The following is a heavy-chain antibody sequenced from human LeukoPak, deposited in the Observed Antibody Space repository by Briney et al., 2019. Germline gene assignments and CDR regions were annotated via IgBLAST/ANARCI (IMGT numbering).Heavy chain of an antibody. CDR1: GFTFSSYS. Sequence: GGSLRLSCAASGFTFSSYSMNWVRQAPGKGLEWVSSISSSSSYIYYADSVKGRFTISRDNAKNSLYLQMNSLRAEDTAGYYCAREGSVSNDDFWSGYSGSPLYWGQGTLVTVSS. CDR3: AREGSVSNDDFWSGYSGSPLY. D-gene: IGHD3-3*01. J-gene: IGHJ4*02. CDR2: ISSSSSYI. V-gene: IGHV3-21*01.